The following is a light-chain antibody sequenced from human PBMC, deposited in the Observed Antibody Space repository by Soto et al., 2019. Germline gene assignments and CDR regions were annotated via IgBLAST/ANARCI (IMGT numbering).Light chain of an antibody. V-gene: IGKV3-15*01. Sequence: EIVMTQSPATLSVSPGGRATLSCRASQSVNSNLAWYQQKPGQAPRLLIYGASTRATGIPARFSGSGSGTDFTLTISSLEPEDFAVYYCQQRNDWPPWTFGQGTKVDIK. CDR3: QQRNDWPPWT. CDR1: QSVNSN. J-gene: IGKJ1*01. CDR2: GAS.